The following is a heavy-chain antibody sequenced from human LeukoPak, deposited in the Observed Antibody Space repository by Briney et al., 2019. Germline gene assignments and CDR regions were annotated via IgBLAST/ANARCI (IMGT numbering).Heavy chain of an antibody. CDR2: IYTSGST. CDR3: ALGGYSSSWYWFDP. Sequence: SETLSLTCAVYGGSFSGYYWSWIRQPPGKGLEWIGYIYTSGSTNSNPSLKSRVTISVDTSKNQFSLKLSSVTAADTAVYYCALGGYSSSWYWFDPWGQGTLVTVSS. J-gene: IGHJ5*02. V-gene: IGHV4-4*08. D-gene: IGHD6-13*01. CDR1: GGSFSGYY.